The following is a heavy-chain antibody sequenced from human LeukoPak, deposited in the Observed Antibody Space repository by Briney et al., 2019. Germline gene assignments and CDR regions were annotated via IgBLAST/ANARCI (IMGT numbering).Heavy chain of an antibody. V-gene: IGHV3-21*01. J-gene: IGHJ4*02. Sequence: VGSLRLSCAASGFTFSSYSMNWIRQAPGKGLEWVSSISSSTSYIYYADSVKGRFTISKDNAKNSLYLQMNSLRAEDTAVYYCARAGGSTVSHSDYWGQGTLVTVSS. CDR3: ARAGGSTVSHSDY. CDR1: GFTFSSYS. D-gene: IGHD4-17*01. CDR2: ISSSTSYI.